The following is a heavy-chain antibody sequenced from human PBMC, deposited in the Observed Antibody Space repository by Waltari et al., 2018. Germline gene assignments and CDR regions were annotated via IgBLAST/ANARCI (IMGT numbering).Heavy chain of an antibody. Sequence: EVQLVESGGDLVQPGGSLRLSCATSGFNFSTSEMNWVRQAPGKWLGWVSYIGNSGRTIYDVDSVKGRFTIARDNAMNSLYLQMNSLRADDTAVYYCARQYRYASGYFDYWGQGTLVTVSS. CDR1: GFNFSTSE. D-gene: IGHD3-16*01. CDR3: ARQYRYASGYFDY. J-gene: IGHJ4*02. CDR2: IGNSGRTI. V-gene: IGHV3-48*03.